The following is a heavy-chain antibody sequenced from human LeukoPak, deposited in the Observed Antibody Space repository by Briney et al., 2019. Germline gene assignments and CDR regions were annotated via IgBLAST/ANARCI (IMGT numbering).Heavy chain of an antibody. V-gene: IGHV1-18*01. Sequence: ASVKVSCKASGYTFTSYGISWVRQAPGQGLEWMGWISAYNGNTNYAQKLQGRVTMTTDTSTSTAYMELRSLRSDDTAVYYCARALRFLEWLYYGSDYRGQGTLVTVSS. CDR2: ISAYNGNT. D-gene: IGHD3-3*01. J-gene: IGHJ4*02. CDR1: GYTFTSYG. CDR3: ARALRFLEWLYYGSDY.